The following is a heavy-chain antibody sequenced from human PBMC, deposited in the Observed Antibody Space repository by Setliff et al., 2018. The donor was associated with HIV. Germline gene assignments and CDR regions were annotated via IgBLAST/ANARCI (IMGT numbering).Heavy chain of an antibody. CDR1: GFSFSSYT. J-gene: IGHJ4*02. CDR2: ISSSSSTI. Sequence: GESLKISCDASGFSFSSYTMNWVRQAPGKGLEWVSYISSSSSTIYYADSVKGRFTISRDNAKNSLYLQMNSLRAEDTAVYYCARSRAAGFDYWGQGTLVTVSS. V-gene: IGHV3-48*01. CDR3: ARSRAAGFDY. D-gene: IGHD6-13*01.